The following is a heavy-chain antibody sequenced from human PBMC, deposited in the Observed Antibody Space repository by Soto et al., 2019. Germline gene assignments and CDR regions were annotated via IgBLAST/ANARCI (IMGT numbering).Heavy chain of an antibody. J-gene: IGHJ6*02. V-gene: IGHV1-69*08. CDR2: IIPIFGIA. D-gene: IGHD2-2*01. CDR1: GGTFSRYS. Sequence: QVQLVQSGAEVKKPGSSVKVSCKASGGTFSRYSITWVRQAPGHGLEWIGRIIPIFGIASYAQKFQGRVTIPAAASTSTAYRELISLRSDDTAVYYCAREDRDLDTGLVPAAIDGMDVWGQGTTVTVSS. CDR3: AREDRDLDTGLVPAAIDGMDV.